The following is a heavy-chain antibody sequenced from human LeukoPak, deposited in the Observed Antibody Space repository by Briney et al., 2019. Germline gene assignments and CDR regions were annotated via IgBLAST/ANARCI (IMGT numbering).Heavy chain of an antibody. CDR1: GFSLSTSGVG. CDR3: AHRAGVDGDLDY. V-gene: IGHV2-5*02. Sequence: KMSGPTLVNPTQTLTLTCTFSGFSLSTSGVGVGWIRQPPGKALEWHALIFWDDDKRYSPSLRSRLTITKDTSKNLVVLTMTNMDPVDTATYYCAHRAGVDGDLDYWGQGTLVTVSS. D-gene: IGHD4-17*01. CDR2: IFWDDDK. J-gene: IGHJ4*02.